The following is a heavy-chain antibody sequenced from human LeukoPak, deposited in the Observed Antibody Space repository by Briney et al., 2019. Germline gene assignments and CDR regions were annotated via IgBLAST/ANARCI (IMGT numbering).Heavy chain of an antibody. V-gene: IGHV1-2*06. D-gene: IGHD3-22*01. Sequence: ASVKVSCKASGYTFTGYYMHWVRQAPGQGLEWMGRINPNSGGTNYAQKFQGRVTMTRDTSISTAYMELSRLRSGDTAVYYCARDHYYDSSGDAFDIWGQGTMVTVSS. J-gene: IGHJ3*02. CDR2: INPNSGGT. CDR3: ARDHYYDSSGDAFDI. CDR1: GYTFTGYY.